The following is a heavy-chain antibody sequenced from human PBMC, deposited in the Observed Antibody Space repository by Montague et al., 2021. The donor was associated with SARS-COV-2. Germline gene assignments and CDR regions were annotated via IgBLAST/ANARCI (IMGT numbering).Heavy chain of an antibody. V-gene: IGHV6-1*01. CDR2: TYYRSKWYN. CDR1: GDSGSSNRAA. Sequence: CGISGDSGSSNRAAWNWIRQSPSRGLEWLGRTYYRSKWYNDYAVSVKSRITINPDTSKNQFSLQLNSVTPEDTAVYYCARGSSGYYTPRPFDYWGQGTLVTVSS. J-gene: IGHJ4*02. D-gene: IGHD3-22*01. CDR3: ARGSSGYYTPRPFDY.